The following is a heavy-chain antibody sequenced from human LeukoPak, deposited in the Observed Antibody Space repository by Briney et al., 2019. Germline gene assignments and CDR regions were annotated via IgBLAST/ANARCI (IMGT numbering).Heavy chain of an antibody. V-gene: IGHV1-18*01. CDR1: GYTFTSYG. D-gene: IGHD2-2*01. Sequence: ASVKVSCKASGYTFTSYGISWVRQAPGQGLEWVGWISAYNGNTNYAQKLQGRVTMTTDTSTSTAYMELRSLRSDDTAVYYCARYCSSTSCYQDDPWGQGTLVTVSS. CDR2: ISAYNGNT. J-gene: IGHJ5*02. CDR3: ARYCSSTSCYQDDP.